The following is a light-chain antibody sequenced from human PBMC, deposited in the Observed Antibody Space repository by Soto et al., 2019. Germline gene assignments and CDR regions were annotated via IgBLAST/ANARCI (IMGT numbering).Light chain of an antibody. CDR3: QQYGGSPST. CDR2: GAS. CDR1: QSVSSNY. J-gene: IGKJ4*01. V-gene: IGKV3-20*01. Sequence: EIVLTQSPGTLSLSPGERATLSCRASQSVSSNYLAWDQQKPGQAPRLLISGASSRTTGIPDRFSGSGSGTDFTISISRLEPEVFALYYCQQYGGSPSTFGGGTKVDIK.